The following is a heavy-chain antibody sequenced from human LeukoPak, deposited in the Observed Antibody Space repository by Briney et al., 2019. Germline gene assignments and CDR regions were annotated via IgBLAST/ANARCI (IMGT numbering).Heavy chain of an antibody. CDR1: GFTFSSYA. J-gene: IGHJ4*02. V-gene: IGHV3-23*01. D-gene: IGHD4-17*01. Sequence: GGSLRLSCAASGFTFSSYAMSWVREAPGKGLEWVSAISGSGGSTYYADSVKGRFTISRDNSKNTLYLQMNSLRAEDTAVYYCARDDNDYGDYRLYWGQGTLVTVSS. CDR3: ARDDNDYGDYRLY. CDR2: ISGSGGST.